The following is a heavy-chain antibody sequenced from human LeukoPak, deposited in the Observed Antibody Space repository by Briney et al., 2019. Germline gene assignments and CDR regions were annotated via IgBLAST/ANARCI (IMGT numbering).Heavy chain of an antibody. CDR1: GGSIGSGGYY. V-gene: IGHV4-31*03. Sequence: SETLSLTCTVSGGSIGSGGYYWSWIRQHPGKGLEWIGYIYYSGSTYYNPSLKSRVTISVDTSKNQFSLKLSSVTAADTAVYYCARDGDYRGIDYWGQGTLVTVSS. CDR2: IYYSGST. J-gene: IGHJ4*02. CDR3: ARDGDYRGIDY. D-gene: IGHD4-17*01.